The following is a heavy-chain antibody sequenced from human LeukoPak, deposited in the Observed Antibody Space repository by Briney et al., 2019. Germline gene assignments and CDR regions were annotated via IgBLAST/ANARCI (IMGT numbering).Heavy chain of an antibody. V-gene: IGHV3-48*01. Sequence: AGGSLSFSLPASGSTFSSYWLHWVRQPPGKGLDWVSYISSSRSTIYYADSVKGRFTISRDNAKNSLYLQMNSLRAEDTAVYYCARDPKNPYYFDYWGQGTLVTVSS. CDR1: GSTFSSYW. J-gene: IGHJ4*02. CDR3: ARDPKNPYYFDY. CDR2: ISSSRSTI.